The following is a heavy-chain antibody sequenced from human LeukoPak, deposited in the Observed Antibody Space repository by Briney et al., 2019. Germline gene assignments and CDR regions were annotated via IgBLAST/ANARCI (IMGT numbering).Heavy chain of an antibody. CDR3: ARAKVLRFLEWLYVDY. J-gene: IGHJ4*02. Sequence: SQTLSLTCTVSGGSISSGDYYWSRIRQPPGKGLEWIGYIYYSGSTYYNPSLKSRVTISVDTSKNQFSLKLSSVTAADTAVYYCARAKVLRFLEWLYVDYWGQGTLVTVSS. CDR1: GGSISSGDYY. D-gene: IGHD3-3*01. V-gene: IGHV4-30-4*08. CDR2: IYYSGST.